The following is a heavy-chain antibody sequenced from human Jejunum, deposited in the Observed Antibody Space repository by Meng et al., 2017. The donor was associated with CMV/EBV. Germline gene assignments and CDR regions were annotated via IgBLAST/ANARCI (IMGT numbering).Heavy chain of an antibody. CDR1: GGSVNDGLSL. D-gene: IGHD3-3*01. CDR3: ARRFFAFNI. V-gene: IGHV4-61*01. CDR2: VSHNGGS. J-gene: IGHJ3*02. Sequence: CIVSGGSVNDGLSLWSWIRQTPEKGLEWIGYVSHNGGSSYNPSLKGRVAMSIDTSNNQFSLRMTSVTAADTAVYYCARRFFAFNIWGQGTMVTVSS.